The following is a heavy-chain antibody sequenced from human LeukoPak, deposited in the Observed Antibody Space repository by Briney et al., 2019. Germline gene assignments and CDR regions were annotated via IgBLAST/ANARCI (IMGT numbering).Heavy chain of an antibody. D-gene: IGHD3-16*01. CDR1: RFTFRNYE. CDR2: ISTSGTTI. V-gene: IGHV3-48*03. J-gene: IGHJ4*02. Sequence: GGSLRLSCTASRFTFRNYEMNWVRQAPGKGLEWISYISTSGTTIYYADSVKGRFTISRDNARNSPFLQMNSLRAEDTAVYYCARAGDLVVVPHFDYWGQGTLVTVSS. CDR3: ARAGDLVVVPHFDY.